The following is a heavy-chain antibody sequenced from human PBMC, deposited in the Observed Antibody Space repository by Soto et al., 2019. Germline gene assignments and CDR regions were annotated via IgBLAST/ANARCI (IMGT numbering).Heavy chain of an antibody. Sequence: SVKVSCKASGGTFTSYAISWVRQAPGQGLEWMGGIIPIFGTANYAQKFQGRVTITADKSTSTAYMELSSLRSEDTAVYYCARDWRYYDILTGIEPSLRVYYYGMDVWGQGTTVTVSS. CDR3: ARDWRYYDILTGIEPSLRVYYYGMDV. D-gene: IGHD3-9*01. J-gene: IGHJ6*02. V-gene: IGHV1-69*06. CDR1: GGTFTSYA. CDR2: IIPIFGTA.